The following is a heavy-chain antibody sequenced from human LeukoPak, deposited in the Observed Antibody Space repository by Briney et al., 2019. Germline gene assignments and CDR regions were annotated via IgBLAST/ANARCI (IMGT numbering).Heavy chain of an antibody. J-gene: IGHJ4*02. CDR3: VALGDRIY. CDR2: ISAAGDT. V-gene: IGHV3-13*01. CDR1: GFTFSSYD. Sequence: GGSLRLSCAASGFTFSSYDMHWVRQATGKGLEWVSAISAAGDTYYLDSVKGRFTISRENAKNSLYLQIISLRAGDTAVYYCVALGDRIYWGQGTLVTVSS. D-gene: IGHD2-21*02.